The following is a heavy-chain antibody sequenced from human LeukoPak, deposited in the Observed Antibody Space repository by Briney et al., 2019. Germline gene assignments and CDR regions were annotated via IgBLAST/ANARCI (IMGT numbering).Heavy chain of an antibody. CDR3: ARHYYYDSSGYYGGFDP. V-gene: IGHV4-38-2*02. J-gene: IGHJ5*02. CDR2: IYHSGST. Sequence: SETLSLTCSVSGYAISSGYFWGWIRQPPGKGLEWIGTIYHSGSTYYNPSLKSRVTISVDTSKNQFSLKLSSVTAADTAVYYCARHYYYDSSGYYGGFDPWGQGTLVTVSS. CDR1: GYAISSGYF. D-gene: IGHD3-22*01.